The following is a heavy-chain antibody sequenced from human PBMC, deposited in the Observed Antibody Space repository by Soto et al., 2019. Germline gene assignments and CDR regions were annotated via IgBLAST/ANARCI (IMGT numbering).Heavy chain of an antibody. J-gene: IGHJ3*02. V-gene: IGHV1-24*01. Sequence: ASVKVSCKVSGYTLTELSMHWVRQAPGKGLEWMGGFDPEDGETIYAQKFQGRVTMTEDTSTDTAYMELSSLRSEDTAVYYCAPHYAPPGAFDIWGQGTMVTVSS. CDR3: APHYAPPGAFDI. CDR1: GYTLTELS. CDR2: FDPEDGET. D-gene: IGHD2-2*01.